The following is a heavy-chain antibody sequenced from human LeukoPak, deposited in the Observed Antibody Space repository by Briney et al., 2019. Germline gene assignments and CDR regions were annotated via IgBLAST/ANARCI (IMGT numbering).Heavy chain of an antibody. J-gene: IGHJ6*03. Sequence: PGGSLRLSCAASGFTFSSYSMNWVRQAPGKGLEWVSSISSSSSYIYYADSVKGRFTISRDNAKNSLYLQMNSLRAEDTAVYYCARDRVVPPYCYYYYMDVWGKGTTVTVSS. D-gene: IGHD2-2*01. V-gene: IGHV3-21*01. CDR1: GFTFSSYS. CDR3: ARDRVVPPYCYYYYMDV. CDR2: ISSSSSYI.